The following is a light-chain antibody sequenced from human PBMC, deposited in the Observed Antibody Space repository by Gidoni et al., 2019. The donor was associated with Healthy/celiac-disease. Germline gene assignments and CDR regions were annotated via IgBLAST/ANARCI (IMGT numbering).Light chain of an antibody. V-gene: IGKV3-20*01. CDR3: QQYGRSPLT. CDR2: GAS. CDR1: QSVRSSS. J-gene: IGKJ4*01. Sequence: EIVFTQSQGTLSLSTGERATLSCRASQSVRSSSLTWYQQKPGQAPRLLIYGASNRATGIPDRFSGSESGTDFTLTISRLEPEDFAVYYCQQYGRSPLTFGGGTKVEIK.